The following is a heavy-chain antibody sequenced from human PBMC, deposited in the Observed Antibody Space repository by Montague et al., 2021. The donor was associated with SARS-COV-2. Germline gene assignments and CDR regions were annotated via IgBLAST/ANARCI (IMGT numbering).Heavy chain of an antibody. CDR2: IYYSGST. CDR1: GDSVSSSDHY. V-gene: IGHV4-61*08. CDR3: ARLLRSCSNGVCRTYYYYAMDV. Sequence: SETLSLTCTVSGDSVSSSDHYWGWIRQSPGKGLEWIGYIYYSGSTKYNPFLESRVTVSVDRSKNQVSLKLSSVTPADTAVYYCARLLRSCSNGVCRTYYYYAMDVWGQGTTVTVSS. J-gene: IGHJ6*02. D-gene: IGHD2-8*01.